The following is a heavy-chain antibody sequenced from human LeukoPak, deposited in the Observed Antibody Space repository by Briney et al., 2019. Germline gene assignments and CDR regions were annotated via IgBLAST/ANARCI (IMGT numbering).Heavy chain of an antibody. V-gene: IGHV1-8*02. CDR2: MNPNSGNT. Sequence: ASVKVSCKASGYTFTSSGISWVRQAPGQGLEWMGWMNPNSGNTGYAQKFQGRVTMTRNTSISTAYMELSSLRSEDTAVYYCASHYYGSGSYPWYYGMDVWGQGTLVTVSS. D-gene: IGHD3-10*01. J-gene: IGHJ6*02. CDR3: ASHYYGSGSYPWYYGMDV. CDR1: GYTFTSSG.